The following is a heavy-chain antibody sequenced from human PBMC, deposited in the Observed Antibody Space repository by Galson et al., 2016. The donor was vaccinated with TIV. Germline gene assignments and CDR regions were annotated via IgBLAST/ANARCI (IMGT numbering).Heavy chain of an antibody. J-gene: IGHJ3*01. CDR2: IKQDESEK. Sequence: SLRLSCAASGFTFHTFSSYWMIWVRQAPGKGLEWVANIKQDESEKDYVDSVRGRFTISRDNAKNSLYLEMNSLRAEDTAVYYCARHKVYAIDLWGQGTMVTVSS. D-gene: IGHD6-6*01. CDR3: ARHKVYAIDL. CDR1: GFTFHTFSSYW. V-gene: IGHV3-7*01.